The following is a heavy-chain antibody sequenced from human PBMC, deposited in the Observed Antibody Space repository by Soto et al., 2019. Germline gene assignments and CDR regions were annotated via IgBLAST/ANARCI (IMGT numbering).Heavy chain of an antibody. CDR3: ARKNDYYYGMDV. CDR1: GDSISSNY. V-gene: IGHV4-59*01. Sequence: TSETLSLTCTVSGDSISSNYWSWIRQPPGKGLEWIGYISNSGYTNYNPSLKSRVTISVDTSKNQFSLKLSSVTAADTAVYYCARKNDYYYGMDVWGQGTTVTVSS. J-gene: IGHJ6*02. CDR2: ISNSGYT.